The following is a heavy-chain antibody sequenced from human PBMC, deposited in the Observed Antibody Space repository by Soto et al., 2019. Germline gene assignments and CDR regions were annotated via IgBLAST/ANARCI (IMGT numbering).Heavy chain of an antibody. CDR3: ARIAASGRGWDV. J-gene: IGHJ6*02. CDR1: GFTFSSYW. CDR2: IKQDGSEE. V-gene: IGHV3-7*01. D-gene: IGHD6-13*01. Sequence: EVQLVESGGGLVQPGGSLRLSCVDSGFTFSSYWMSRVRQAPVKGLEWVGNIKQDGSEENYVDSVKGRFIISRDNAKNSMHLQMNSLRAEDTAVYYCARIAASGRGWDVWGQGTTVVVSS.